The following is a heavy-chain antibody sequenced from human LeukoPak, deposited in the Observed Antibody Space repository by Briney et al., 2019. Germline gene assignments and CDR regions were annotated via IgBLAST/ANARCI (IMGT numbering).Heavy chain of an antibody. D-gene: IGHD2-15*01. V-gene: IGHV3-30*03. Sequence: GGSPRLSCAASGFTFSSYGMHWVRQAPGKGLEWVAVISYDGSNKYYADSVKGRFTISRDNAKNSLYLQMNSLRAEDTAVYYCARESEVVAALDYWGQGTLVTVSS. CDR2: ISYDGSNK. CDR1: GFTFSSYG. J-gene: IGHJ4*02. CDR3: ARESEVVAALDY.